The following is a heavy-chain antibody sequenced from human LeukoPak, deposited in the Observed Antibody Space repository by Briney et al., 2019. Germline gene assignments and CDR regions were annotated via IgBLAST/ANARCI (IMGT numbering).Heavy chain of an antibody. Sequence: NASETLSLTCAVSGGSISRYYWAWIRQPPGKGLEWIGYIHTSGSTNQYPSLKSRVTISVDKSKNHFSLRLTSVTAADTAVYYCPRLSAAVHIGAFDLWGQGTMVTVSS. D-gene: IGHD3-3*01. J-gene: IGHJ3*01. V-gene: IGHV4-4*09. CDR2: IHTSGST. CDR3: PRLSAAVHIGAFDL. CDR1: GGSISRYY.